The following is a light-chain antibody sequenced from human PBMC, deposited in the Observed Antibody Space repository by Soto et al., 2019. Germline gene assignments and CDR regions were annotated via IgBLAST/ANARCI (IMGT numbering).Light chain of an antibody. J-gene: IGLJ3*02. V-gene: IGLV4-69*01. CDR1: SGHGSYA. CDR3: QTWGTGIGV. Sequence: QAVLTQSPSASASLGASVKLTCTLSSGHGSYAIAWHQQQPEKGPRYLMKLNSDGSHSKGDGIPDRFSGSSSGAERYLTISSLQSEDEADYYCQTWGTGIGVFGGGTKVTVL. CDR2: LNSDGSH.